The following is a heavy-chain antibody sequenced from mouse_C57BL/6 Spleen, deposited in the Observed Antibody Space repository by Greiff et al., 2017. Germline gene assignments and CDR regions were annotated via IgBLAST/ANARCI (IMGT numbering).Heavy chain of an antibody. Sequence: VQLQQSGPELVKPGASVKISCKASGYSFTGYYMNWVKQSPEKSLEWIGEINPSTGGTTYNQKFKAKATLTVDKSSSTAYMQLKSLTSEDSAVYYCARGYSYYYAMDYWGQGTSVTVSS. V-gene: IGHV1-42*01. J-gene: IGHJ4*01. D-gene: IGHD2-3*01. CDR1: GYSFTGYY. CDR3: ARGYSYYYAMDY. CDR2: INPSTGGT.